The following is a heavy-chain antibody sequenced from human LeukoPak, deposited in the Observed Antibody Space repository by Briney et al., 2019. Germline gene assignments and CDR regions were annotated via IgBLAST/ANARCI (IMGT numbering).Heavy chain of an antibody. V-gene: IGHV3-21*01. J-gene: IGHJ4*02. CDR1: GFTFSSYE. D-gene: IGHD2-8*01. Sequence: PGGSLRLSCAASGFTFSSYEMNWVRQAPGKGLEWVSSISSSSSYIYYADSVKGRFTISRDNAKNSLYLQMNSLRAEDTAVYYCARESPYCTNGVCSDFDYWGQGTLVTVSS. CDR2: ISSSSSYI. CDR3: ARESPYCTNGVCSDFDY.